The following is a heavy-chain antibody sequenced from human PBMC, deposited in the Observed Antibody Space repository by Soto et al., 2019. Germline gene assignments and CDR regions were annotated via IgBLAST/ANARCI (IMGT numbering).Heavy chain of an antibody. V-gene: IGHV3-21*01. J-gene: IGHJ5*02. CDR1: GFTFSSYS. CDR3: ARGNH. CDR2: ISSGSSYI. Sequence: EVQLVESGGGLVKPGGSLRLSCAASGFTFSSYSVNWVRQAPGKGLEWVSSISSGSSYISYADSVKGRFTISRDNAKNLLFLQMKSRRGEERGVFYRARGNHWGQGTLVTVSS.